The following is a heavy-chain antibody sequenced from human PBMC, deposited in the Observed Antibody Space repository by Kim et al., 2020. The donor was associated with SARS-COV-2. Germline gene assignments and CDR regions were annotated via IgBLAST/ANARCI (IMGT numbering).Heavy chain of an antibody. D-gene: IGHD3-10*01. V-gene: IGHV4-31*01. J-gene: IGHJ4*02. CDR3: ARTYGSGSATFDY. CDR1: GGSISSGGYY. CDR2: IYYSGST. Sequence: SETLSLTCTVSGGSISSGGYYWSWIRQHPGKGLEWIGNIYYSGSTYYNPSLKSQVTISVDTSKNQFSLELSSVTAADTAVYYCARTYGSGSATFDYWGQGTPVTVSS.